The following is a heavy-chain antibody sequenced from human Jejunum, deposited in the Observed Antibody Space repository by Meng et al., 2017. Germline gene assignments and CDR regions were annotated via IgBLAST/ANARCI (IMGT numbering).Heavy chain of an antibody. V-gene: IGHV4-39*07. CDR3: ARVWSNGGSYYYALDV. Sequence: SETLSLTCTVSGGSISTYNYYWGWIRQPPGKGLEWIGSVYYKGTTHYNPSLNSRVTISVDTSKEQFSLKLISMTAADTAVYYVARVWSNGGSYYYALDVWGQGTTVTVSS. J-gene: IGHJ6*02. CDR2: VYYKGTT. CDR1: GGSISTYNYY. D-gene: IGHD3-16*01.